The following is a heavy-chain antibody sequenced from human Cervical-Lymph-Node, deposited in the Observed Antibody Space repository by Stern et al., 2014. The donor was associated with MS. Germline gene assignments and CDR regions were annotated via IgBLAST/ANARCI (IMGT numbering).Heavy chain of an antibody. V-gene: IGHV1-18*01. CDR1: GYTFTSYG. D-gene: IGHD5-12*01. J-gene: IGHJ4*02. CDR3: ARDRYSREWLRCLDY. Sequence: DQLVESGAEVKKPGASVKVSCKASGYTFTSYGISWVRQAPGQGLEWMGWISAYHGHTNYAQKLQGRVTMTTDTSTSTAYMELRSLRSDDTAVYYCARDRYSREWLRCLDYWGQGTLVTVSS. CDR2: ISAYHGHT.